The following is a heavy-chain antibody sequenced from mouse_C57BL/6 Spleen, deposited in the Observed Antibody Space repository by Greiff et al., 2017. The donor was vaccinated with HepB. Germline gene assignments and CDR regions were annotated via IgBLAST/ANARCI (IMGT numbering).Heavy chain of an antibody. CDR3: TTPYDYADY. CDR1: GFNIKDDY. V-gene: IGHV14-4*01. D-gene: IGHD2-4*01. J-gene: IGHJ2*01. CDR2: IDPENGDT. Sequence: VQLKQSGAELVRPGASVKLSCTASGFNIKDDYMHWVKQRPEQGLEWIGWIDPENGDTEYASKFQGKATITADTSSNTAYLQLSSLTSEDTAVYYCTTPYDYADYWGQGTTLTVSS.